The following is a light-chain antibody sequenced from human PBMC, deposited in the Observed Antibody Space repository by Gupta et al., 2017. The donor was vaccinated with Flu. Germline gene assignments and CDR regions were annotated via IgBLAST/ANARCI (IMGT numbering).Light chain of an antibody. J-gene: IGKJ3*01. CDR3: QQYDSSQVT. CDR1: HGFSSNY. Sequence: ETLLTQSPGTLSLSPGERATLSCRASHGFSSNYLAWYQHRPGKAPRLLTYYASTGATGIPDGSRGSGSGTDFTLTISRLEPEDFAVYYCQQYDSSQVTFGPGTKVDIK. V-gene: IGKV3-20*01. CDR2: YAS.